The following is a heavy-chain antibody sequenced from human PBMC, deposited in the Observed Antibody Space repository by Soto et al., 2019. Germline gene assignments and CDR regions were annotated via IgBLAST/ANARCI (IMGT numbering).Heavy chain of an antibody. D-gene: IGHD5-12*01. CDR3: AKAYRWLRFSLNFDP. CDR2: ISGSGGSI. CDR1: GFTFSSYA. Sequence: EVQLLESGGGLVQPGGSLRLSCAASGFTFSSYAMSWVRQAPGKGLEWVSAISGSGGSIYYADSVKGRFTISRDNSKNTLYLQMNSLRAEDTAVYYCAKAYRWLRFSLNFDPWGQGTLVTVSS. V-gene: IGHV3-23*01. J-gene: IGHJ5*02.